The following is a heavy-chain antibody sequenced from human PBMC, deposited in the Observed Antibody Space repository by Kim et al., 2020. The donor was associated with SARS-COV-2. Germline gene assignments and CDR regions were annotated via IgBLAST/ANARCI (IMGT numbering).Heavy chain of an antibody. CDR2: IYYSGST. Sequence: SETLSLTCTVSGGSISSYYWSWIRQPPGKGLEWIGYIYYSGSTNYNPSLKSRVTISVDTSKNQFSLKLSSVTAADTAVYYCARLRTTYSSSWYPDAFDI. CDR3: ARLRTTYSSSWYPDAFDI. J-gene: IGHJ3*02. D-gene: IGHD6-13*01. CDR1: GGSISSYY. V-gene: IGHV4-59*08.